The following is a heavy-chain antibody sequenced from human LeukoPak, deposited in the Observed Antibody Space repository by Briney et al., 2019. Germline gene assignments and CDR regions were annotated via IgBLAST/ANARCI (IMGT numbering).Heavy chain of an antibody. J-gene: IGHJ3*02. CDR1: GFTFSSYS. Sequence: GGSLRLSCAASGFTFSSYSMNWVRQAPGKGLEWVSYISSSSSTIYYADSVKGRFTISRDNAKNSLYLQMNSLRAEDTAVYYCARFIAAANDAFDIWGQGTMVTVSS. D-gene: IGHD6-13*01. V-gene: IGHV3-48*04. CDR2: ISSSSSTI. CDR3: ARFIAAANDAFDI.